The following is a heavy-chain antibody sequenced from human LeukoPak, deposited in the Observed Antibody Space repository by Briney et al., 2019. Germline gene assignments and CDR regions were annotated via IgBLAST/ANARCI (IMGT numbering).Heavy chain of an antibody. V-gene: IGHV1-8*02. D-gene: IGHD1-20*01. Sequence: ASVKVSCKASGYTFTSYDINWVRQATGQGLEWMGWMNPNSGNTGYAQKFQGRVTMTRNTSISTAYMELSSLRSEDTAMYYCARVLRTITETTNWGQGTLVTVSS. CDR1: GYTFTSYD. J-gene: IGHJ4*02. CDR3: ARVLRTITETTN. CDR2: MNPNSGNT.